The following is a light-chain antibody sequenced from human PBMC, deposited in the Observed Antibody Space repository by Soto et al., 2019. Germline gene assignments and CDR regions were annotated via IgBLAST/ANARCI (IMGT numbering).Light chain of an antibody. CDR3: SSYAGSNHYV. Sequence: QSALTQPPSASGSPGQSVTISCTGTSSDVGGYNSVSWYQHHPGKAPKLMIYEVSNRPSGVPDRFSGSKSGYTADLTVCGLHAEDEADYYCSSYAGSNHYVFGTGTKLTVL. J-gene: IGLJ1*01. CDR1: SSDVGGYNS. CDR2: EVS. V-gene: IGLV2-8*01.